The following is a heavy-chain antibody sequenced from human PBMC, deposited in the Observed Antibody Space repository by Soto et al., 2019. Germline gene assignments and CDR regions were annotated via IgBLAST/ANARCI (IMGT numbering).Heavy chain of an antibody. J-gene: IGHJ4*02. D-gene: IGHD3-10*01. V-gene: IGHV4-31*03. Sequence: PSETLSLTCTVSGGSISSGGYYWSWIRQHPGKGLEWIGYIYYSGSTYYNPSLKSRVTISVDTSKNQFSLKLSSVTAADTAVYYCARGTDYDMVRGPPDYWGQGTLVTVSS. CDR3: ARGTDYDMVRGPPDY. CDR2: IYYSGST. CDR1: GGSISSGGYY.